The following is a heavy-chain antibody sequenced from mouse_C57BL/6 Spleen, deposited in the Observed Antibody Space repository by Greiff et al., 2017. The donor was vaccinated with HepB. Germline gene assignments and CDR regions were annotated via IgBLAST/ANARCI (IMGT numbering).Heavy chain of an antibody. CDR3: ARKSYYYGSSPWYFDV. D-gene: IGHD1-1*01. Sequence: QVQLQQSGAELVMPGASVKLSCKASGYTFTSYWMHWVKQRPGQGLEWIGEIDPSDSYTNYNQKFKGKSTLTVDKSSSTAYMQLSSLTSEDSAVYYCARKSYYYGSSPWYFDVWGTGTTVTVSS. CDR2: IDPSDSYT. CDR1: GYTFTSYW. J-gene: IGHJ1*03. V-gene: IGHV1-69*01.